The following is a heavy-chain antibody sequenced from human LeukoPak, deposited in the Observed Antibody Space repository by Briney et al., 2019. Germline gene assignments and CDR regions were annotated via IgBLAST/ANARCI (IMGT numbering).Heavy chain of an antibody. V-gene: IGHV4-31*03. Sequence: SETLSLTCTVSGGSISSGGYYWSWIRQHPGKGLEWIGYIYYSGSTYYNPSLKSRVTISVDTSKNQFSLKLSSVTAADTAVYYCARGKVVVVVAATQGDAFDIWGQGTMVTVSS. J-gene: IGHJ3*02. CDR1: GGSISSGGYY. CDR2: IYYSGST. CDR3: ARGKVVVVVAATQGDAFDI. D-gene: IGHD2-15*01.